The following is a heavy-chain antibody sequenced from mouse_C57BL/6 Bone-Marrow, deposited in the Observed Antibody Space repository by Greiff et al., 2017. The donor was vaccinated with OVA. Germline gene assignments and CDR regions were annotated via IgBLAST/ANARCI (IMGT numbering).Heavy chain of an antibody. V-gene: IGHV2-9-1*01. J-gene: IGHJ1*03. Sequence: VKVVESGPGLVAPSQSLSITCTVSGFSLTSYAISWVRQPPGKGLEWLGVIWTGGGTNYNSALKSRLSISKDNSKSQVFLKMNSLQTDDTARDYCARFTTVVAWYFDVWGTGTTVTVSS. CDR1: GFSLTSYA. CDR3: ARFTTVVAWYFDV. CDR2: IWTGGGT. D-gene: IGHD1-1*01.